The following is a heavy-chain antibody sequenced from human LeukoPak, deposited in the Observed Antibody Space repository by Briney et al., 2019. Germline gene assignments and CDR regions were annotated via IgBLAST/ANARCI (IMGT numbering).Heavy chain of an antibody. Sequence: GGSLRLSCAASGFTFSSYTMHWVRQAPGKGLEWVALISYDGSNRYYADSVKGRFTISRDNSETTLYLQMNSLRAEDTAVYFCAGLAAADYYYYYMDVWGKGTTVTVSS. D-gene: IGHD6-13*01. CDR3: AGLAAADYYYYYMDV. CDR1: GFTFSSYT. CDR2: ISYDGSNR. V-gene: IGHV3-30-3*01. J-gene: IGHJ6*03.